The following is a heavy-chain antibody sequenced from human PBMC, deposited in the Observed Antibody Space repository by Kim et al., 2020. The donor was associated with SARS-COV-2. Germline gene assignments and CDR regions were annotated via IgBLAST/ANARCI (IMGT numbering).Heavy chain of an antibody. CDR1: GYTFTGYY. CDR2: INPNSGGT. D-gene: IGHD6-13*01. CDR3: ARDQIAAALGFYYGMDV. Sequence: ASVKVSCKASGYTFTGYYMHWVRQAPGQGLEWMGWINPNSGGTNYAQKFQGRVTMTRDTSISTAYMELSRLRSDDTAVYYCARDQIAAALGFYYGMDVWGQGTTVTVSS. V-gene: IGHV1-2*02. J-gene: IGHJ6*02.